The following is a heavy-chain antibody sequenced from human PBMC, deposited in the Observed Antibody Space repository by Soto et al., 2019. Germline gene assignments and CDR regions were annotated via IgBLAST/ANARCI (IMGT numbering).Heavy chain of an antibody. CDR2: IYYSGST. CDR1: GGSISSYY. Sequence: SETLSLTCTVSGGSISSYYWSWIRQPPGKGLEWIGYIYYSGSTNYNPSLKSRVTISVDTSKNQFSLKLSSVTAADTAVYYCARVMGQGYYDSSGYYGWFDSWGQGTLVTVSS. J-gene: IGHJ5*01. V-gene: IGHV4-59*01. D-gene: IGHD3-22*01. CDR3: ARVMGQGYYDSSGYYGWFDS.